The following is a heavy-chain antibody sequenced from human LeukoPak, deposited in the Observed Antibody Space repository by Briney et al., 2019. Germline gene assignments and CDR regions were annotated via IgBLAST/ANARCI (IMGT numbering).Heavy chain of an antibody. CDR3: ARSARLMKGVVEVTALDD. CDR2: IYYSGNT. J-gene: IGHJ4*02. Sequence: SETLSLTCTVSGVSISSSNSYWGWIRQPPGKGLEWIGSIYYSGNTHYNASLKSQVSISIDTSKNQFSLRLTSVTAADTAVYYCARSARLMKGVVEVTALDDWGQGTLVTVSS. V-gene: IGHV4-39*01. CDR1: GVSISSSNSY. D-gene: IGHD3-3*01.